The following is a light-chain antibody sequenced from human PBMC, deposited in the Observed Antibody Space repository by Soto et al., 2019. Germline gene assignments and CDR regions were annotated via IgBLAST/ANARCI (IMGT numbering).Light chain of an antibody. CDR1: SSDVGAYNS. V-gene: IGLV2-14*01. Sequence: QSVLTQPASVSGSPGQSITISCTGTSSDVGAYNSVSWYQQHPGKAPKLIIYDVSTRPSGISDRFSGSESGNTASLTISGLQAEDESDYYCRSYTTSVTYVFGTGTKVTVL. CDR3: RSYTTSVTYV. J-gene: IGLJ1*01. CDR2: DVS.